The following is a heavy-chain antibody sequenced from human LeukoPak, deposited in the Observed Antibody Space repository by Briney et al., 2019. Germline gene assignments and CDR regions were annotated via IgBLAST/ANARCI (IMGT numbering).Heavy chain of an antibody. V-gene: IGHV3-20*01. CDR3: ARDYSNCGGNYYYTDV. CDR1: GFTFDDYG. J-gene: IGHJ6*03. Sequence: GGSLRLSCAASGFTFDDYGMSWVRQAPGKGLEWVSGINWNGGSTGYADSVKGRFTISRDNAKNSLYLQMNSLRAEDTALYHCARDYSNCGGNYYYTDVWGKGTTVTVSS. D-gene: IGHD4-11*01. CDR2: INWNGGST.